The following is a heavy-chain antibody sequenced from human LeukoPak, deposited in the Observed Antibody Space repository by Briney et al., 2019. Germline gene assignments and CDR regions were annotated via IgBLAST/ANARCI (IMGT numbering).Heavy chain of an antibody. J-gene: IGHJ4*02. Sequence: GRSLRLSCAASGFTFSSYAMHWVRQAPGKGLEWVAVISYDGSNKYYADSVKGRFTISRDNSKNTLYLQMNSLRAEDTAVYYCARVTVGFFDYWGQGTLVTVSS. CDR3: ARVTVGFFDY. V-gene: IGHV3-30-3*01. CDR2: ISYDGSNK. D-gene: IGHD4-23*01. CDR1: GFTFSSYA.